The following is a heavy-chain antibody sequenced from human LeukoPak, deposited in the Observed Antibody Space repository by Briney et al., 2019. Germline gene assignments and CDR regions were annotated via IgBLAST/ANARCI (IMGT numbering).Heavy chain of an antibody. CDR3: ARAHASGDYNSGGYYTGWCAFEY. J-gene: IGHJ4*02. D-gene: IGHD3-22*01. Sequence: ASVKVSCKASGYTFTGFYMHWVRQAPGQGLEWMGRINPNSGGTNYAQKFQGRVTMTRDASISTAYMELSRLRSDDTAVDYCARAHASGDYNSGGYYTGWCAFEYWGQGTRFTVSS. V-gene: IGHV1-2*06. CDR2: INPNSGGT. CDR1: GYTFTGFY.